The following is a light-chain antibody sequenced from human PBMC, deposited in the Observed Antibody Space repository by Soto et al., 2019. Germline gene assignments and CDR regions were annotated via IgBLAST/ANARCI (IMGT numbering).Light chain of an antibody. CDR1: QSISSW. J-gene: IGKJ1*01. CDR2: KAS. CDR3: QQYDSYWT. Sequence: DIQMTQSPSTLSASVGDRVTITCRASQSISSWLAWYQQKPGKAPKLLIYKASSLESGVPSRFSGSGSGTEFPLTIRRLERDEFASYSCQQYDSYWTFGQGTKVEIK. V-gene: IGKV1-5*03.